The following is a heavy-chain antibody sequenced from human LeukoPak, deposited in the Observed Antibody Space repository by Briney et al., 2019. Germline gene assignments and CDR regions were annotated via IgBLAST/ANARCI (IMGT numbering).Heavy chain of an antibody. CDR2: IKQDGNEK. CDR3: AREYIGYDSHYYFDF. D-gene: IGHD5-12*01. Sequence: GGSLRLSCAASGFTFSSYWMSWVRQAPGKGLEWVANIKQDGNEKYYGDSVKGRFTISRDNAKNSLYLQMNSLRDEDTAVYYCAREYIGYDSHYYFDFGGPGTLVTVSS. J-gene: IGHJ4*02. CDR1: GFTFSSYW. V-gene: IGHV3-7*05.